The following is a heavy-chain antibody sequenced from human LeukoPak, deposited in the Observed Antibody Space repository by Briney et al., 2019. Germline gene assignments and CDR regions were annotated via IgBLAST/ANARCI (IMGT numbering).Heavy chain of an antibody. J-gene: IGHJ3*02. Sequence: PSETLSLTCAVYGGPFSGYYWSWIRQPPGKGLEWIGSIYYSGSTYYNPSLKSRVTISVDTSKNQFSLKLSSVTAADTAVYYCASYCSSTSCYTTLDAFDIWGQGTMVTVSS. CDR2: IYYSGST. CDR3: ASYCSSTSCYTTLDAFDI. D-gene: IGHD2-2*02. CDR1: GGPFSGYY. V-gene: IGHV4-34*01.